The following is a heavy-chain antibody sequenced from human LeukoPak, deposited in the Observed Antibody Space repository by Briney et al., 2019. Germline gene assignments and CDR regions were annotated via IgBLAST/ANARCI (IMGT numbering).Heavy chain of an antibody. CDR2: IIPIFGTA. CDR1: GGTFSSYA. V-gene: IGHV1-69*05. CDR3: AREAPYNRNDDAFDI. Sequence: SVKVSCXASGGTFSSYAISWVRQAPGQGLEWMGRIIPIFGTANYAQKFQGRVTITTDESTSTAYMELSSLRSEDTAVYYCAREAPYNRNDDAFDIWGQGTMVTVSS. J-gene: IGHJ3*02. D-gene: IGHD1-14*01.